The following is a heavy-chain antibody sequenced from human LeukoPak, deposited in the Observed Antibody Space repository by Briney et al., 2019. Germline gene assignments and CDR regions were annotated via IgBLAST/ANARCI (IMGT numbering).Heavy chain of an antibody. Sequence: PSETLSLTCAVYGGSFSGYYWSWIRQPPGKGLEWIGEINHSGSTNYNPSLKSRVTISVDTSKNQFSLKLSSVTAADTAVYYCAGSIVSYTPDYWGQGTLVTVSS. V-gene: IGHV4-34*01. J-gene: IGHJ4*02. CDR2: INHSGST. CDR1: GGSFSGYY. D-gene: IGHD2-15*01. CDR3: AGSIVSYTPDY.